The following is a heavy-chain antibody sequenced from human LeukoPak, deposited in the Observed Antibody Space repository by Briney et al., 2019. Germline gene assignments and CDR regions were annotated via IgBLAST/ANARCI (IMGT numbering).Heavy chain of an antibody. D-gene: IGHD2-2*01. Sequence: GGSLRPSCAASGFTFSSYAMHWVRQAPGKGLEWVAVISYDGSNKYYADSVKGRFTISRDNSKNTLYLQMNSLRAEDTAVYYCAKGDGIVVVPAAIANYWGQGTLVTVSS. CDR1: GFTFSSYA. V-gene: IGHV3-30-3*01. CDR3: AKGDGIVVVPAAIANY. CDR2: ISYDGSNK. J-gene: IGHJ4*02.